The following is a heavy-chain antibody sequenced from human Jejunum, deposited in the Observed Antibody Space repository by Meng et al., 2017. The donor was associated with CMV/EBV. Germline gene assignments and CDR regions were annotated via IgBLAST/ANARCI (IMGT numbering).Heavy chain of an antibody. V-gene: IGHV3-74*01. J-gene: IGHJ4*02. CDR1: GSPFSSHW. CDR2: INGAGSDI. CDR3: VRAGSGNAYGLFDY. D-gene: IGHD1-26*01. Sequence: FGSPFSSHWWHWVRQGPGKGLVWVSRINGAGSDISYADPVKGRFTISRDNAENTLYLQMNSLRAEDMAVYYCVRAGSGNAYGLFDYWGQGTLVTVSS.